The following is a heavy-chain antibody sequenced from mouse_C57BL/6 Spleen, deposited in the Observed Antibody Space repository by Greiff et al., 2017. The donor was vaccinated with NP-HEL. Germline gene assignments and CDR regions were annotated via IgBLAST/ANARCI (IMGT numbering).Heavy chain of an antibody. J-gene: IGHJ2*01. CDR2: IYPGDGDT. CDR1: GYAFSSYW. V-gene: IGHV1-80*01. Sequence: VQLQQSGAELVKPGASVKISCKASGYAFSSYWMNWVKQRPGKGLEWIGQIYPGDGDTNYNGKFKGKATLTADKSSSTAYMQLSSLTSEDSAVYFCARFRGSSYYYFDYWGQGTTLTVSS. D-gene: IGHD1-1*01. CDR3: ARFRGSSYYYFDY.